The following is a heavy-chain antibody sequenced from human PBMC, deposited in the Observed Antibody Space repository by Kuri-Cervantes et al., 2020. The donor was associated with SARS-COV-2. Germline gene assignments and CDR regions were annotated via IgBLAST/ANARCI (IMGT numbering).Heavy chain of an antibody. Sequence: GGSLRLSCAASGFTFSSYSMNWVRQAPGKGLGWVSSISSSSSYIYYADSVKGRFTISRDNAKNSLYLQMNSLRAEDTAVYYCAKVLTAGAFDYWGQGTLVTVSS. CDR1: GFTFSSYS. D-gene: IGHD7-27*01. CDR2: ISSSSSYI. CDR3: AKVLTAGAFDY. V-gene: IGHV3-21*01. J-gene: IGHJ4*02.